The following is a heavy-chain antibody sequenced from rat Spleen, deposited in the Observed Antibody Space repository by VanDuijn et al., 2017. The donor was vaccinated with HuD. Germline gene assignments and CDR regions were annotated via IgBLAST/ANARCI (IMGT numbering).Heavy chain of an antibody. J-gene: IGHJ2*01. Sequence: EVQLQESGPGLVKPSQSLSLTCSVTGYSITSSYRWSWIRKFPGNKLEWMGYINSAGSTNYNPSLRSRISITRDTSKNQFFLQGNSVTTEDTATYYCARVYDGTHYYDDYWGQGVMVTVSS. CDR2: INSAGST. CDR1: GYSITSSYR. V-gene: IGHV3-3*01. D-gene: IGHD1-12*02. CDR3: ARVYDGTHYYDDY.